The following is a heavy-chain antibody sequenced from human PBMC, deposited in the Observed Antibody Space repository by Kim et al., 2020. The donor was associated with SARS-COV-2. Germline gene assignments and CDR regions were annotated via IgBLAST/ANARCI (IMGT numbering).Heavy chain of an antibody. D-gene: IGHD4-17*01. V-gene: IGHV4-39*01. CDR3: ARVDDGDYFDY. J-gene: IGHJ4*02. Sequence: TDYNPSLKSRVTISVDTSKNQFSLKLSSVTAADTAVYYCARVDDGDYFDYWGQGTLVTVSS. CDR2: T.